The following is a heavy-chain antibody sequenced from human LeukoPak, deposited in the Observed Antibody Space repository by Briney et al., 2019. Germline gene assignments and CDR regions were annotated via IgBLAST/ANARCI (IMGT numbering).Heavy chain of an antibody. CDR3: ARVGLWSGVSYYFDY. V-gene: IGHV4-59*01. CDR2: IYYSGST. D-gene: IGHD3-3*01. Sequence: SETLSLTCTVSGGSISSYYWSWIRQPPGKGLEWIGYIYYSGSTNYNPSLKSRVTISVDTSKNQFSLKLSSVTAADTAVYYCARVGLWSGVSYYFDYWGQGTLVTVSS. CDR1: GGSISSYY. J-gene: IGHJ4*02.